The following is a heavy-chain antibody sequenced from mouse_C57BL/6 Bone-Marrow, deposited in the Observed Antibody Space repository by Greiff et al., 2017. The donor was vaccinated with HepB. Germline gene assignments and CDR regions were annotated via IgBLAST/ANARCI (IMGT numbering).Heavy chain of an antibody. CDR3: ANLGRGGSYFDC. D-gene: IGHD4-1*01. CDR1: GYTFTSSW. J-gene: IGHJ2*01. V-gene: IGHV1-74*01. CDR2: IHPSDSAT. Sequence: VQLQQPGAELVKPGASVKVSCKASGYTFTSSWMHRVKQRPGQGLEWIGRIHPSDSATNYKQKFKGKATLTVDKSSSTAYMQLSSLTSEDSAVYYGANLGRGGSYFDCWGQGTTLTVTS.